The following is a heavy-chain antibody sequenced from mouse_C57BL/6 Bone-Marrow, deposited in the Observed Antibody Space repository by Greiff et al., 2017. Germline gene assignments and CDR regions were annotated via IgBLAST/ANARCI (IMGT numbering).Heavy chain of an antibody. Sequence: QVQLQQSGAELVRPGSSVKLSCKASGYTFTSYWMDWVKQRPGQGLEWIGNIYPSDSETHYNQKFKDKATLTVDKSSSTAYMQLSSLTSEDSAVYYCAREAYYSNYGAMDYWGQGTSVTVSS. J-gene: IGHJ4*01. D-gene: IGHD2-5*01. V-gene: IGHV1-61*01. CDR3: AREAYYSNYGAMDY. CDR2: IYPSDSET. CDR1: GYTFTSYW.